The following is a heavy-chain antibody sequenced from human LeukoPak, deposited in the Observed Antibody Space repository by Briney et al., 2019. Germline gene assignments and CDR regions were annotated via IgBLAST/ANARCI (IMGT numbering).Heavy chain of an antibody. V-gene: IGHV3-20*04. CDR1: GFTFDDYG. J-gene: IGHJ6*03. Sequence: GGSLRLSCAASGFTFDDYGMSWVRQAPGEGLEWVSGINWNGGSTGYADSVKGRFTISRDNAKNSLYLQMNSLRAEDTALYYCAREQVGASAVSYYYYMDVWGKGTTVTVSS. D-gene: IGHD1-26*01. CDR2: INWNGGST. CDR3: AREQVGASAVSYYYYMDV.